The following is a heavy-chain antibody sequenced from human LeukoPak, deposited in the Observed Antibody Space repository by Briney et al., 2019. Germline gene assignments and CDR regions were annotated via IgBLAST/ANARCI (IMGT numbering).Heavy chain of an antibody. CDR2: IWYDGSNK. CDR3: TRDMGLQGYDF. J-gene: IGHJ4*02. D-gene: IGHD3-3*01. V-gene: IGHV3-33*01. Sequence: GGSLRLSCAASGFTFSTYGMHWVRQAPGKGLEWVAVIWYDGSNKYYADSVKGRFTISKDNSQNMLFLQMNSLRVEDTAVYYCTRDMGLQGYDFWGQGTLVTVSS. CDR1: GFTFSTYG.